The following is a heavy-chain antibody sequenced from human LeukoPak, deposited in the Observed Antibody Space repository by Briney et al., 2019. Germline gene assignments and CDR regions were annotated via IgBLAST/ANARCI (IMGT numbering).Heavy chain of an antibody. Sequence: SETLSLTCAVYGGSFGGYYWSWIRQPPGKGLEWIGEINHSGSTNYNPSLKSRVTISVDTSKNQFSLKLNSVTAADTAVYYCARHGYGDYYFDYWGQGTLVTVSS. J-gene: IGHJ4*02. CDR2: INHSGST. D-gene: IGHD4-17*01. CDR1: GGSFGGYY. V-gene: IGHV4-34*01. CDR3: ARHGYGDYYFDY.